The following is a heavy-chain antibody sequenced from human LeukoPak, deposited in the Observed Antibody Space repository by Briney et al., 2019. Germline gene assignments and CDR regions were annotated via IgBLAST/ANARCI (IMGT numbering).Heavy chain of an antibody. CDR3: ARERSGWPSPFDWFDP. CDR2: ISAYSGNT. Sequence: VASLKVSCKASGYTFTNYGITWVRQAPGQGLEWMGWISAYSGNTNYAQKLQGRVTMTTDTPTSTAYMELRSLRSDDTAVYYCARERSGWPSPFDWFDPWGQGTLVTVSS. D-gene: IGHD6-19*01. J-gene: IGHJ5*02. CDR1: GYTFTNYG. V-gene: IGHV1-18*01.